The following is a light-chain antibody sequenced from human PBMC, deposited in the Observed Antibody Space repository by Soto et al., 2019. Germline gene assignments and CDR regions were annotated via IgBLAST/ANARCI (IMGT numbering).Light chain of an antibody. CDR3: QQFISYPLS. CDR2: DAS. Sequence: AIQLTQSPSSLSASVGDRVTITCRASQGISSALAWYQQKPGQAPKLLIYDASSLESGFPSRFSGSGYGTDFTLTLRSLQAEDFGTYDCQQFISYPLSFGPETKVANK. J-gene: IGKJ3*01. V-gene: IGKV1-13*02. CDR1: QGISSA.